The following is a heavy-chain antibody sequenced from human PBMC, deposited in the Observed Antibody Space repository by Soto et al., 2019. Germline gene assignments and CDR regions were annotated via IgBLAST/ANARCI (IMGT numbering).Heavy chain of an antibody. CDR2: ISAYNGNT. CDR3: ARGGYCSGGSCYWFGGDYARGAFDI. J-gene: IGHJ3*02. CDR1: GYTFTSYG. D-gene: IGHD2-15*01. Sequence: QVQLVQSGAEVKKPGASVKVSCKASGYTFTSYGISWVRQAPGQGLEWMGWISAYNGNTNYAQKLQGRVTMTTDTSTSTAYMELRSLRADDTAVYYCARGGYCSGGSCYWFGGDYARGAFDIWGQGTMVTVSS. V-gene: IGHV1-18*01.